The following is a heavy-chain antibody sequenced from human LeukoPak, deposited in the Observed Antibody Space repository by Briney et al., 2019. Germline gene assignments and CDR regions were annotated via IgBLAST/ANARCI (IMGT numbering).Heavy chain of an antibody. D-gene: IGHD2/OR15-2a*01. CDR2: ISDSSSTI. V-gene: IGHV3-48*01. J-gene: IGHJ6*03. CDR3: AGGPIWNYMGV. CDR1: GFTFSTYS. Sequence: PGGSLRLSCVASGFTFSTYSMDWVRQAPGKGLEWVSYISDSSSTIYYADSVKGRFTISRDNAKNSVYLQMNSLRAEDTAVYYCAGGPIWNYMGVWGKGTTVTVSS.